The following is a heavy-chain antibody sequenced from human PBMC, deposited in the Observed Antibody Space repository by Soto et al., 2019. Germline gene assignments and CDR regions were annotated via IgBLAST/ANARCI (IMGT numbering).Heavy chain of an antibody. CDR3: AKGFGNYCAFDY. CDR1: GFSFSTYV. D-gene: IGHD1-26*01. CDR2: ISNDGSNK. Sequence: QVHLVESGGGVVQPGRSLRLSCAASGFSFSTYVMHWVRQAPGKGLKWVAFISNDGSNKYYADSVKGRFTISRDNSKNTLYLQMNSLRAEDTAVYYCAKGFGNYCAFDYWGQGTLVTVSS. V-gene: IGHV3-30*18. J-gene: IGHJ4*02.